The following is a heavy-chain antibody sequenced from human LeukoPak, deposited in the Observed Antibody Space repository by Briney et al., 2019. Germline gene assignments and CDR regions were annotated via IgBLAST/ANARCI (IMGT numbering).Heavy chain of an antibody. CDR3: ARVKDSSSWNEYFQH. D-gene: IGHD6-13*01. CDR2: ISAYNGNT. Sequence: ASVKVSCKASGYTFTSYGISWVRQAPGQGLEWMGWISAYNGNTNYAQKLQGRVTITRNTSISTAYMELSSLRSEDTAVYYCARVKDSSSWNEYFQHWGQGTLVTVSS. V-gene: IGHV1-18*01. J-gene: IGHJ1*01. CDR1: GYTFTSYG.